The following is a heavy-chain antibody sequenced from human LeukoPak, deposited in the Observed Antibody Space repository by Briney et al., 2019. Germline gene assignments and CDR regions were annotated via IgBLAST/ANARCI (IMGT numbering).Heavy chain of an antibody. Sequence: TSETLSLTCTVSGGSISSYYWSWIRQPPGKGLEWIGYIYYSGSTNYNPSLKSRVTISVDTSKNQFSLKLSSVTAADTAAYYCARGQYYDFWSGHTKSYYYYGMDVWGQGTTVTVSS. CDR2: IYYSGST. CDR1: GGSISSYY. CDR3: ARGQYYDFWSGHTKSYYYYGMDV. J-gene: IGHJ6*02. D-gene: IGHD3-3*01. V-gene: IGHV4-59*01.